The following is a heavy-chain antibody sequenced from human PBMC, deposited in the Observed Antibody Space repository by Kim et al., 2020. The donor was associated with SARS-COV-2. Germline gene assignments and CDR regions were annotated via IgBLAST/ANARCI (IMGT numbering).Heavy chain of an antibody. CDR1: GLTLSDQY. CDR3: VRVAPNWGQPRGAMDV. J-gene: IGHJ6*02. Sequence: GGSLRLSCAASGLTLSDQYIDWVRQAPGKGLEWVGRSRNKANRYTTEHAASVKDRFTISRDDSKNSVFLQMNSLKIEDTAVYYCVRVAPNWGQPRGAMDVWGQGTTVTISS. D-gene: IGHD3-16*01. V-gene: IGHV3-72*01. CDR2: SRNKANRYTT.